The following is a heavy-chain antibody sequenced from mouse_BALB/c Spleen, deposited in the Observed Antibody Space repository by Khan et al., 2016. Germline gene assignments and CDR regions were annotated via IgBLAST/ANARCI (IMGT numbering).Heavy chain of an antibody. CDR3: ARRRDYGGSPYAMGY. D-gene: IGHD1-1*01. J-gene: IGHJ4*01. Sequence: QVQLKQSGPGLVQPSQSLSITCTVSAFSLTTYGVHWVRQSPGKGLEWLGVIWSGGSTDDNAAFISRLSISKENSKSQVFFKMNSRLANDTAIYYCARRRDYGGSPYAMGYWGQGTSVTVSS. CDR1: AFSLTTYG. V-gene: IGHV2-2*02. CDR2: IWSGGST.